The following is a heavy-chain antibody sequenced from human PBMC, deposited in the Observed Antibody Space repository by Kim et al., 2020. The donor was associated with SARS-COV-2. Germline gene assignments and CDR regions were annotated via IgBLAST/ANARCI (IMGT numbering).Heavy chain of an antibody. V-gene: IGHV1-69*01. J-gene: IGHJ6*02. Sequence: GTANNAPKLQGQVTITADESTSTAYMELSSLGSEDTAVYYCARGTDGMDVWGQGTTVTVSS. CDR3: ARGTDGMDV. CDR2: GTA.